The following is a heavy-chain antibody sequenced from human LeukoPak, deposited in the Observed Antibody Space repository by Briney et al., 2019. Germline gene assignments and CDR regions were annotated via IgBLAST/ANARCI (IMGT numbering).Heavy chain of an antibody. J-gene: IGHJ4*02. D-gene: IGHD2-2*01. Sequence: GGSLRLSCVASGFTFSNYGMHWVRQAPGKGLEWVAFIRYDGSNKYYADSVKGRFTISRDNSKNTLYLQMNSLRAEDMALYYCAKSSDGSTSFDQWGQGTLVTVSS. V-gene: IGHV3-30*02. CDR3: AKSSDGSTSFDQ. CDR1: GFTFSNYG. CDR2: IRYDGSNK.